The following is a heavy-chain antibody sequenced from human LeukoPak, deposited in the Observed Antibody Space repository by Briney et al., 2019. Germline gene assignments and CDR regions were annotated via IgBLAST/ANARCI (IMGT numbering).Heavy chain of an antibody. CDR1: GFTFSSYG. CDR2: IRYDGSNK. V-gene: IGHV3-30*02. J-gene: IGHJ6*03. CDR3: AKDPQDSSSPPYYYYYMDV. Sequence: GGSLRLSCAAPGFTFSSYGMHWVRQTPGKGLEWVAFIRYDGSNKYYADSVKGRFTISRDNSKNTLYLQMNSLRAEDTAVYYCAKDPQDSSSPPYYYYYMDVWGKGTTVTVSS. D-gene: IGHD6-6*01.